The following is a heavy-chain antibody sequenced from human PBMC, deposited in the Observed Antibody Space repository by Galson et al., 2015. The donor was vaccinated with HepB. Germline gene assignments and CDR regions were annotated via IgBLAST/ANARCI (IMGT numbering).Heavy chain of an antibody. CDR2: ISSDVSTT. CDR3: GNCGSS. CDR1: GFTFSSNW. J-gene: IGHJ5*02. D-gene: IGHD7-27*01. Sequence: SLRLSYAASGFTFSSNWMQWVRQAPGKGLEWVSRISSDVSTTSYTDSVKGRFTISRDNAKNTLYLQMNSLRAEDTAVYYCGNCGSSWGQGTLVTVSS. V-gene: IGHV3-74*01.